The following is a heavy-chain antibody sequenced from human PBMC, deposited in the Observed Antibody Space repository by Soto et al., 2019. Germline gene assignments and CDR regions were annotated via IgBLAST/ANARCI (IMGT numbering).Heavy chain of an antibody. J-gene: IGHJ5*02. CDR3: ARVEHLPTQGFDP. CDR2: ISSSSNTI. Sequence: EVQLVESGGGLVQPGGSLRPSCAASGFIFSSYSMNWVRQAPGKGLEWVSYISSSSNTIYYADSVKGRLTISRDNAKNSLYLQMTSLRAEDTAVYYCARVEHLPTQGFDPWGQGTLVTVSS. CDR1: GFIFSSYS. V-gene: IGHV3-48*01.